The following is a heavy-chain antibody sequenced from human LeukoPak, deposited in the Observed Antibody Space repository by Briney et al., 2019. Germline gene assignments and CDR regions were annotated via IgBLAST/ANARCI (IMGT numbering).Heavy chain of an antibody. Sequence: SVKVSCKASGGTFSSYAISWVRQAPGQGLEWMGGIIPIFGTANYAQKFQGRVTITADESTSTAYMELSSLRSEDTAVYYCARDLGCSSTSCYNHYFDYLGQGTLVTVSS. CDR2: IIPIFGTA. J-gene: IGHJ4*02. CDR3: ARDLGCSSTSCYNHYFDY. V-gene: IGHV1-69*13. D-gene: IGHD2-2*02. CDR1: GGTFSSYA.